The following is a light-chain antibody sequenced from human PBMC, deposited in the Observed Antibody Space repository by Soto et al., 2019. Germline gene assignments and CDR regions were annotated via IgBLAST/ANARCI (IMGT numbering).Light chain of an antibody. CDR2: EVS. Sequence: LTQPPSASGSPGQSVTISCTGTSSDVGDNYVSWHQQHLGKAPKLIIYEVSQRPSGVPDRFSGSKSGNTASLTVSGLQTEDEADYYCSAYAGSNNFVFGSGTKVTVL. V-gene: IGLV2-8*01. CDR1: SSDVGDNY. CDR3: SAYAGSNNFV. J-gene: IGLJ1*01.